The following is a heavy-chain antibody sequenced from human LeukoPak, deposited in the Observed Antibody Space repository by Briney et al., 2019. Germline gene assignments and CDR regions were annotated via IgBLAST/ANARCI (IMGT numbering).Heavy chain of an antibody. CDR1: GFTFSSYW. D-gene: IGHD3-22*01. CDR2: IKQDGSEK. Sequence: SGGSLRLSCAASGFTFSSYWMGWVRQAPGKGLEWVANIKQDGSEKYYVDSVKGRFTISRDNAKNSLYLQMNSLRAEDTAVYYCARDSPIYDSSGYYDYYYYYMDVWGKGTTVTVSS. J-gene: IGHJ6*03. V-gene: IGHV3-7*01. CDR3: ARDSPIYDSSGYYDYYYYYMDV.